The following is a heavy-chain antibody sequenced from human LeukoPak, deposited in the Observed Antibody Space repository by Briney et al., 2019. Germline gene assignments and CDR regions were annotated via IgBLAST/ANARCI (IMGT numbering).Heavy chain of an antibody. V-gene: IGHV1-69*13. CDR3: ARDSFGFWDFDY. CDR2: IIPIFGTA. J-gene: IGHJ4*02. CDR1: GGTSSSYA. D-gene: IGHD3-3*01. Sequence: GASVKVSCKASGGTSSSYAISWVRQAPGQGLEWMGGIIPIFGTANYAQKFQGRVTITADESTSTAYMELSRLRSDDTAVYYCARDSFGFWDFDYWGQGTLVTVSS.